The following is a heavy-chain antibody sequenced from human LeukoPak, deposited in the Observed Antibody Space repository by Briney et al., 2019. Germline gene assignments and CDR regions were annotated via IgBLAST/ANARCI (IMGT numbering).Heavy chain of an antibody. V-gene: IGHV3-53*01. J-gene: IGHJ4*02. CDR1: GFTVSSNY. CDR2: ISGSGGST. D-gene: IGHD4-17*01. CDR3: ARLGARQVLDY. Sequence: GGSLRLSCAASGFTVSSNYMSWVRQAPGKGLEWVSAISGSGGSTYYADSVKGRFTISRDNAKNMLYLQVNSLRAEDTAVYYCARLGARQVLDYWGQGTLVTVSS.